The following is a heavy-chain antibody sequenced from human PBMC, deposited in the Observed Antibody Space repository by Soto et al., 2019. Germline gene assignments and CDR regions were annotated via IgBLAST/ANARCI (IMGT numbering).Heavy chain of an antibody. Sequence: PSETLSLTCTVSGGSIDSYYWSWVRQPPGKRLEWIGYIYYSGSTNYNPSLKSRVTISVDTSKNQFSLKLTSVTAADTAVYYCARDKITGLFDYWGQGTLVTVS. CDR3: ARDKITGLFDY. J-gene: IGHJ4*02. V-gene: IGHV4-59*12. CDR1: GGSIDSYY. CDR2: IYYSGST. D-gene: IGHD2-8*02.